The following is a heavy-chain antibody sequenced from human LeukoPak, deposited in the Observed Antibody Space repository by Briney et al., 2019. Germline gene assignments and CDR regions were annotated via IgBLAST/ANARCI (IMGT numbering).Heavy chain of an antibody. CDR2: INPNSGGT. D-gene: IGHD1-26*01. V-gene: IGHV1-2*02. CDR1: GYIFTGYY. Sequence: GASVKVSCKASGYIFTGYYMHWVRQAPGQGLEWMGWINPNSGGTSYAQKFQGRVTMTRDTSISAAYMELSRLRSDDTAVYYCARDRNSGTCYEYAFDIWGQGTMVTVSS. CDR3: ARDRNSGTCYEYAFDI. J-gene: IGHJ3*02.